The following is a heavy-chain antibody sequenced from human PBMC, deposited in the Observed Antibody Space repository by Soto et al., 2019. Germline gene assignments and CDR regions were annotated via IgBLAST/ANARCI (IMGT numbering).Heavy chain of an antibody. CDR2: IYYSGST. D-gene: IGHD4-17*01. V-gene: IGHV4-59*01. CDR1: GGSISSYY. CDR3: ARVFYDDYGDYDGWFDP. J-gene: IGHJ5*02. Sequence: PSETLSLTCTVSGGSISSYYWSWIRQPPGKGLEWIGYIYYSGSTNYNPSLKSRVTISVDTSKNQFSLKLSSVTAADTAVYYCARVFYDDYGDYDGWFDPWGQGTLVTVSS.